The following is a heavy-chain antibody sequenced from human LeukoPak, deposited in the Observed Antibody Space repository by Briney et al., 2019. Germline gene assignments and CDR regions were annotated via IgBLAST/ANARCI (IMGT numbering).Heavy chain of an antibody. D-gene: IGHD3-22*01. J-gene: IGHJ4*02. Sequence: PGGSLRLSCAASGFTFSNYGVHWVRQAPGKGLGWVAVISDDGSREYYKDSVKGRFTISRDNSKNTLHLQMNSLRAEDTAVYYCAKDRARITVSFDYWGQGTLVTVSS. CDR2: ISDDGSRE. CDR3: AKDRARITVSFDY. V-gene: IGHV3-30*18. CDR1: GFTFSNYG.